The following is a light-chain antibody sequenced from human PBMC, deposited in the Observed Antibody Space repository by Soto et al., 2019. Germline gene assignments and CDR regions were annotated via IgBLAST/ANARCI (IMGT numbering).Light chain of an antibody. CDR2: GAS. Sequence: DIQMTQSPSSLSASVGDRVTITCRTSQGIGNDLGWYQQKPGKAPKRLIYGASSLQSGVPSRFSGSESGTAFTLTLSSLQPEEFATYYCQQYNSYPLTCGGGTKVEVK. J-gene: IGKJ4*01. CDR3: QQYNSYPLT. V-gene: IGKV1-17*01. CDR1: QGIGND.